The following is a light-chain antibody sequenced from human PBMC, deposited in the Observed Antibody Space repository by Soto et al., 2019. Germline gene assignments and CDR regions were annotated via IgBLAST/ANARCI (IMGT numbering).Light chain of an antibody. Sequence: EIVMTQSPATLSVSPGERATLSCRASQSVSSNLAWYQQKPGQAPRLLIYGASTSATGIPARFSGSRSGTEFTLTISNQQSEDFAVYYCQQYNNWPSFTFGPGTKVDIK. CDR2: GAS. V-gene: IGKV3-15*01. J-gene: IGKJ3*01. CDR1: QSVSSN. CDR3: QQYNNWPSFT.